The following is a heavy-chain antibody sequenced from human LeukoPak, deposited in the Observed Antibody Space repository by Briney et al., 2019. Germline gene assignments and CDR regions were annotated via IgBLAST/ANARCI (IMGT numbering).Heavy chain of an antibody. J-gene: IGHJ4*02. V-gene: IGHV3-7*01. CDR2: IKQDGREK. Sequence: PGGSLRLSCAASGFTFRTQWMTWVRQAPGKGLEWGANIKQDGREKYYVDSVKGQFTITKDNIKKSPYLQTNSLRVEDTAVYYCARGGSSSSWFRVDWGEGAPVTVSS. D-gene: IGHD6-13*01. CDR1: GFTFRTQW. CDR3: ARGGSSSSWFRVD.